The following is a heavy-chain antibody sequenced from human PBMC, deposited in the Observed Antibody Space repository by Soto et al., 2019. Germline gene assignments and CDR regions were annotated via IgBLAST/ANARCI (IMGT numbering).Heavy chain of an antibody. V-gene: IGHV3-7*01. J-gene: IGHJ4*02. CDR3: ARDVLGLFDY. D-gene: IGHD3-16*01. Sequence: PGGSLRLSCAASGFTFSDYWMTWVRQAPGKGLEWVANIKPDGSAKYYVDSVKGRFTISRDNAKNSLYLQMNSLRAEDTAVYHCARDVLGLFDYWGQGMLVTVSS. CDR2: IKPDGSAK. CDR1: GFTFSDYW.